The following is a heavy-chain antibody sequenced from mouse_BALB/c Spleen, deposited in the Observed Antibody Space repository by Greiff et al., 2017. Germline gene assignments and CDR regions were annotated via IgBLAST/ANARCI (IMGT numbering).Heavy chain of an antibody. D-gene: IGHD1-1*01. J-gene: IGHJ4*01. CDR2: IDPENGNT. V-gene: IGHV14-1*02. CDR3: ASPYYGSSYEAMDY. Sequence: EVKLQESGAELVRPGALVKLSCKASGFNIKDYYMHWVKQRPEQGLEWIGWIDPENGNTIYDPKFQGKASITADTSSNTAYLQLSSLTSEDTAVYYCASPYYGSSYEAMDYWGQGTSVTVSS. CDR1: GFNIKDYY.